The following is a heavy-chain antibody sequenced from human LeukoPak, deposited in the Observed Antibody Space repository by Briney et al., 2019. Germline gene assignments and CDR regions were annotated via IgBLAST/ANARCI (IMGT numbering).Heavy chain of an antibody. D-gene: IGHD3-10*01. J-gene: IGHJ4*02. CDR2: ISSSSSYI. Sequence: GGSLRLSRAASGFTFSSYSMNWVRQAPGKGLEWVSSISSSSSYIYYADSVKGRFTISRDNAKNSLYLQMNSLRAEDTAVYYCAPDHGSGSYPFDYWGQGTLVTVSS. V-gene: IGHV3-21*01. CDR1: GFTFSSYS. CDR3: APDHGSGSYPFDY.